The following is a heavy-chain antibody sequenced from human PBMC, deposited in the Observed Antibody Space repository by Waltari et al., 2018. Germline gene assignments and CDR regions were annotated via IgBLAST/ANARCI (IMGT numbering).Heavy chain of an antibody. CDR2: INAGNGNT. CDR3: ARSEGLLDY. V-gene: IGHV1-3*01. J-gene: IGHJ4*02. CDR1: GYTFPSYA. Sequence: QVQLVQSGAAVKKPGASVTVSCKASGYTFPSYAMHWVRQAPGQRLEWMGWINAGNGNTKDSQKFQGRVTITRDTSASTAYMELSSLRSEDTAGYYCARSEGLLDYWGQGTLVTVSS.